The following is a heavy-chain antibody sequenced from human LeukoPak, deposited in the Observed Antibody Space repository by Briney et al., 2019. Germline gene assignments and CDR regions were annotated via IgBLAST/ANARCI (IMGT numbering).Heavy chain of an antibody. CDR2: IYHSGST. V-gene: IGHV4-30-2*01. CDR1: GGSISSGGYS. Sequence: SQTLSLTCAVSGGSISSGGYSWSWIRQPPGKGLEWIGYIYHSGSTYYNPSLKSRVTISVDRSKNQFSLKLSSVTAADTAVYYCASRRDDGLFDYWGQGTLVTVSS. CDR3: ASRRDDGLFDY. D-gene: IGHD3-3*01. J-gene: IGHJ4*02.